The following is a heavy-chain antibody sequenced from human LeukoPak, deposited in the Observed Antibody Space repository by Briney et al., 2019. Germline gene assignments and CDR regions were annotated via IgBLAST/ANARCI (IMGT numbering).Heavy chain of an antibody. CDR3: AKAGYTYYYGSGTQGS. CDR1: GYTFISYY. D-gene: IGHD3-10*01. V-gene: IGHV1-46*01. Sequence: ASVKVSCKASGYTFISYYIHWVRQAPGQGLEWMGVINPSADSASYAQKFQGRLTMTRDTSTSTIYMELNSLRSDDTAVYYCAKAGYTYYYGSGTQGSWGQGTLVTVSS. J-gene: IGHJ4*02. CDR2: INPSADSA.